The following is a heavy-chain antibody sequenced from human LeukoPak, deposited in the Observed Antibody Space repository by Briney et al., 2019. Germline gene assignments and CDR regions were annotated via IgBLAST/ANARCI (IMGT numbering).Heavy chain of an antibody. Sequence: SETLSLTCTVSGDSISNYYWSWIRQSPGKELEWIGYMYNRGSTNYNLSLKHRVTISTDTSKNQFSLRLTSVTAADTAVYYCARAEKAVTSTLDSWGQGTLITVSS. V-gene: IGHV4-59*01. J-gene: IGHJ4*02. CDR3: ARAEKAVTSTLDS. CDR1: GDSISNYY. D-gene: IGHD4-17*01. CDR2: MYNRGST.